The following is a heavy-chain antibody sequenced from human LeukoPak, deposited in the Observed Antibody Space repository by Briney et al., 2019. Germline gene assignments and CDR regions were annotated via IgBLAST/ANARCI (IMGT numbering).Heavy chain of an antibody. Sequence: GESLKISCKGSGYSFTSYWIGWVRQMPGKGLEWMGIIYPGDSDTRYSPSFQGQVTISADKSISTAYLQWSSLKASDTAMYYCAXHDYYDSSGYHNDAFDXXGQGXXVTV. CDR1: GYSFTSYW. CDR2: IYPGDSDT. V-gene: IGHV5-51*01. J-gene: IGHJ3*02. D-gene: IGHD3-22*01. CDR3: AXHDYYDSSGYHNDAFDX.